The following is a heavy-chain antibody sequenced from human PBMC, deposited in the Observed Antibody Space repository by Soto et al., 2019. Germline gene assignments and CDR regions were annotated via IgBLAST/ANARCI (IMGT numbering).Heavy chain of an antibody. CDR1: GINYNTYA. CDR2: INDGNGDT. Sequence: QVQLVQSGAEMKKPVASVKLSCKTSGINYNTYAIHWGRQDPGQGLEWMGWINDGNGDTRYSQNFQVRVTLTRDTPASTVYMDLDSLKSEDTGVYYCARAISGYVTWGQVTLVTVSS. V-gene: IGHV1-3*01. D-gene: IGHD5-12*01. J-gene: IGHJ4*02. CDR3: ARAISGYVT.